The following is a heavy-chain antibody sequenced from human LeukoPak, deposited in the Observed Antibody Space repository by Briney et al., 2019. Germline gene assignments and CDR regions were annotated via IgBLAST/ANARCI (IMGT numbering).Heavy chain of an antibody. CDR3: AQGGLRLDY. CDR1: GFTFSSYG. CDR2: IRYDGSLG. V-gene: IGHV3-30*02. Sequence: GGSLRLSCAASGFTFSSYGMHWVRQAPGKGLEWVTFIRYDGSLGFYADSVEGRFTISRDNSNNTLYLQMNSLRPDDAAVYYCAQGGLRLDYWGQGTLVTVSS. J-gene: IGHJ4*02.